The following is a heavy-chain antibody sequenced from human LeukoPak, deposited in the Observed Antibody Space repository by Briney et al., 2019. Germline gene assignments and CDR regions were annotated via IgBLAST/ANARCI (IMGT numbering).Heavy chain of an antibody. CDR2: IYSGGST. J-gene: IGHJ5*02. D-gene: IGHD3-3*01. CDR1: GFTVSSNY. V-gene: IGHV3-53*01. CDR3: ARGGDDFWSGLNWFDP. Sequence: GGSLRLSCAASGFTVSSNYMSWVRQAPGKGLEWVSVIYSGGSTYYADSVKGRFTISRDNSKNTLYLQMNSLRAEDTVVYYCARGGDDFWSGLNWFDPWGQGTLVTVSS.